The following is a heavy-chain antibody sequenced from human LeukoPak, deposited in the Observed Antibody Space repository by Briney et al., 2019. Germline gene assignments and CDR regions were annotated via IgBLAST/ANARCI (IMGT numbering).Heavy chain of an antibody. CDR2: ILYSGTT. V-gene: IGHV4-59*02. D-gene: IGHD3-16*01. CDR3: ARRIIARGLGQENWFDP. J-gene: IGHJ5*02. Sequence: SETLSLTCTVSGASVTSYYWNWIRQPPGKGLEWIGYILYSGTTNYNPSLNSRVTMSLDTSKNQFSLELSSVAAADTAVYYCARRIIARGLGQENWFDPWGQGILVTVSS. CDR1: GASVTSYY.